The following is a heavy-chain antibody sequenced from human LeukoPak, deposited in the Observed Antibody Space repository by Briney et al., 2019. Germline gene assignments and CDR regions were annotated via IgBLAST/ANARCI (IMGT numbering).Heavy chain of an antibody. D-gene: IGHD5-12*01. CDR2: IKQDGTEK. Sequence: GGSLRLSCAASGFTFSSYWMSWVRQAPGKGMEWVANIKQDGTEKYYVDSVEGRFTISRDNAKNSLYLQMNSLRAEDTAVYYCARVEASGCDYGAFDYWGQGTLVTVSS. J-gene: IGHJ4*02. V-gene: IGHV3-7*01. CDR1: GFTFSSYW. CDR3: ARVEASGCDYGAFDY.